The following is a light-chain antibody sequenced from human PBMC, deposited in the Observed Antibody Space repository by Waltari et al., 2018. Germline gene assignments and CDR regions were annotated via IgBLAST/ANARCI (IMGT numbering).Light chain of an antibody. CDR2: DLS. CDR3: TSYTSRNTLV. Sequence: QSALTQPASVSGSPGQSITISCTGSSRDVGGYTYLSWYHQHPGKAPKVIIFDLSNRPSGFSNSFSGSKSGNTAPRTISGLQPEDEADYYCTSYTSRNTLVFGTGTKVTVL. CDR1: SRDVGGYTY. J-gene: IGLJ1*01. V-gene: IGLV2-14*01.